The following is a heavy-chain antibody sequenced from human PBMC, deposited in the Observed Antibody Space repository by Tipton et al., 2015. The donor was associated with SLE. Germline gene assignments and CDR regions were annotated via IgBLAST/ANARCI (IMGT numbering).Heavy chain of an antibody. CDR2: VYYTGNT. Sequence: TLSLTCIVSGDSISSRSYYWGWIRQPPGKGLEWVGTVYYTGNTFYNPSLKSRVTISVDTSKNQFSLNLSSVTAADTAVYYCARDEYRYDTTGYHLLGHFDFWGQGTLVTVSS. V-gene: IGHV4-39*07. CDR3: ARDEYRYDTTGYHLLGHFDF. D-gene: IGHD3-22*01. CDR1: GDSISSRSYY. J-gene: IGHJ4*02.